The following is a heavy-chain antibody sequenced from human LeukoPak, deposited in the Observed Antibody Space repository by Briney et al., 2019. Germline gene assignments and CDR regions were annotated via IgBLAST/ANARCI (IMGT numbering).Heavy chain of an antibody. J-gene: IGHJ5*02. CDR2: ISWNSGSI. V-gene: IGHV3-9*01. CDR3: AKSPYYDILTGYYMFDP. CDR1: GFTFDDYG. Sequence: GGSLRLSCAASGFTFDDYGMHWVRQAPGKGLEWVSGISWNSGSIGYADSVKGRFTISRDNAKSSLYLQMNSLRAEDTALYYCAKSPYYDILTGYYMFDPWGQGTLVTVSS. D-gene: IGHD3-9*01.